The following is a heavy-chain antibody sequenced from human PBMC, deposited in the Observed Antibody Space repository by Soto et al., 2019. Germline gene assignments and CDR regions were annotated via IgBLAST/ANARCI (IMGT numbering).Heavy chain of an antibody. CDR1: GFTFSDYY. V-gene: IGHV3-11*01. D-gene: IGHD6-13*01. Sequence: LRLSCAGSGFTFSDYYMSWIRQAPGQGLEWVSYMSSSGVTVFYADSVKGRFTISRDNAKNSLYLQMYSLRAEDSAVYYCARNTISAAGADYYGLDVWGQGTTVTVSS. CDR3: ARNTISAAGADYYGLDV. J-gene: IGHJ6*02. CDR2: MSSSGVTV.